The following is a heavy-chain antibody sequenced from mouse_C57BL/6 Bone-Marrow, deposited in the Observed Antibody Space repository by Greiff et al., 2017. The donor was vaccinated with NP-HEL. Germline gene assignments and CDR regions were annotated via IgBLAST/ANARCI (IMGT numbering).Heavy chain of an antibody. CDR3: ARSSHYYGSSYTFAY. CDR1: GYTFTSYG. V-gene: IGHV1-81*01. J-gene: IGHJ3*01. D-gene: IGHD1-1*01. Sequence: VKLMESGAELARPGASVKLSCKASGYTFTSYGISWVKQRTGQGLEWIGEIYPRSGNTYYNEKFKGKATLTADKSSSTAYMELRSLTSEDSAVYFCARSSHYYGSSYTFAYWGQGTLVTVSA. CDR2: IYPRSGNT.